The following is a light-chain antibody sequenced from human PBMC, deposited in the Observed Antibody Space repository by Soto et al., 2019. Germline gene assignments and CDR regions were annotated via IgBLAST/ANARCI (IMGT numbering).Light chain of an antibody. CDR1: QDISKN. V-gene: IGKV1-33*01. CDR3: HQFENHPGT. CDR2: DTS. J-gene: IGKJ4*01. Sequence: DIQMPQAPSSLSASVGDRVTLTCQVSQDISKNLNWSQQKPVKAPKLLIHDTSVLKKGVPSRHIGTRSGTECTLTSTSPQPEHLGTYSCHQFENHPGTVGGGTKVEIK.